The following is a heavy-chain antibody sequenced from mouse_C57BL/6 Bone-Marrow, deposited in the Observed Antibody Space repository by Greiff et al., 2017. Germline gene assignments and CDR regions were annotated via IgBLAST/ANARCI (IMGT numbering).Heavy chain of an antibody. CDR2: ISDGGSYT. D-gene: IGHD2-4*01. CDR1: GFTFSSYA. CDR3: ARVYYDYEFYAMDY. J-gene: IGHJ4*01. V-gene: IGHV5-4*01. Sequence: EVQRVESGGGLVKPGGSLKLSCAASGFTFSSYAMSWVRQTPEKRLEWVATISDGGSYTYYPDNVKGRFTISRDNAKNNLYLQMSHLKSEDTAMYYCARVYYDYEFYAMDYWCQGTSVTVSS.